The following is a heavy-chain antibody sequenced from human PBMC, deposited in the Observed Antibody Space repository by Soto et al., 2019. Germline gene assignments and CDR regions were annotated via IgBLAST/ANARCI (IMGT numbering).Heavy chain of an antibody. V-gene: IGHV3-23*01. J-gene: IGHJ5*02. D-gene: IGHD6-19*01. CDR3: AKCTVDTIVTRGWCNWLDP. CDR2: IRGTNGNT. CDR1: GFTFSSSA. Sequence: VQLLESGGGLVQPGGSLRLSCAASGFTFSSSAMSWVRQAPGKGLEWVSAIRGTNGNTHYAESVKGRLTISRDNSYNTLYLQMNFLRAEDTAVYYSAKCTVDTIVTRGWCNWLDPWGQGTLVIFSS.